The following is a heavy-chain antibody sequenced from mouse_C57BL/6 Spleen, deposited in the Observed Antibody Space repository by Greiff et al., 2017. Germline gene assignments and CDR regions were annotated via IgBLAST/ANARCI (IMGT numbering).Heavy chain of an antibody. CDR2: ISSGSSTI. CDR3: ARGGFITPFAY. D-gene: IGHD1-1*01. J-gene: IGHJ3*01. V-gene: IGHV5-17*01. Sequence: EVQRVESGGGLVKPGGSLKLSCAASGFTFSDYGMHWVRQAPEKGLEWVAYISSGSSTIYYADTVKGRFTISRDNAKNTLFLQMTSLRSEDTAMYYCARGGFITPFAYWGQGTLVTVSA. CDR1: GFTFSDYG.